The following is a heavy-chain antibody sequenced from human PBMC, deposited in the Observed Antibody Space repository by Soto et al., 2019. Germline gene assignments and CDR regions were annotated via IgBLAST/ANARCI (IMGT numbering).Heavy chain of an antibody. D-gene: IGHD3-10*01. CDR2: IYSGGST. CDR1: GFTVSSNY. Sequence: EVQLVESGGGLVQPGGSLTLSCAASGFTVSSNYMTWVRQAQGKGLEWVSLIYSGGSTYYADSVKGRFTISRDNSKNTLYLQMNRLRAEDTAVYYCAGTSSLDYWGQGTLVTVSS. J-gene: IGHJ4*02. V-gene: IGHV3-66*01. CDR3: AGTSSLDY.